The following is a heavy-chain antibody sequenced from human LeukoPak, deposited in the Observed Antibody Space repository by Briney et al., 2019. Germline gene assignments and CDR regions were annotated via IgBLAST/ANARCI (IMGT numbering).Heavy chain of an antibody. CDR1: GFTFSSYW. J-gene: IGHJ6*04. V-gene: IGHV3-33*08. CDR2: IWYDGSNK. Sequence: GGSLRLSCAASGFTFSSYWMSWVRQAPGKGLEWVALIWYDGSNKYYVDSVKGRFTISRDNSKKTVDLQMNSLRVEDTAVYYCARDYYDYVEFYGLDVWGKGTTVTVSP. CDR3: ARDYYDYVEFYGLDV. D-gene: IGHD3-16*01.